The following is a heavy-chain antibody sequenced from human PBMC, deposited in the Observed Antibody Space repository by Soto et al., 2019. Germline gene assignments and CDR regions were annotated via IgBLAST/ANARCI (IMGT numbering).Heavy chain of an antibody. D-gene: IGHD6-19*01. CDR2: THYRSKWYS. J-gene: IGHJ4*02. CDR3: ARGSYYSGWV. Sequence: SQTLSLTCAISGDSVSSTSAAWSWTRQSPSRGLEWLGRTHYRSKWYSDYAVSVKSRITINPDTSKNQFSLQLNSVTPEDTAVYYCARGSYYSGWVWGQGTMVTVS. CDR1: GDSVSSTSAA. V-gene: IGHV6-1*01.